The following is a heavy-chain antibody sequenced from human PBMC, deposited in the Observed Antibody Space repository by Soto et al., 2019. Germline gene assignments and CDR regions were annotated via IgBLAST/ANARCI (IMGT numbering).Heavy chain of an antibody. CDR1: GFTFSSYG. J-gene: IGHJ6*02. CDR2: IWYDGSNK. Sequence: GGSLRLSCAASGFTFSSYGMHWVRQAPGKGLEWVAVIWYDGSNKYYADSVKGRFTISRDNSKNTLYLQMNSLRAEDTAVYYCARDRRWYYDFWSGYYLHYYYHGMDVWGQGTTVTVSS. V-gene: IGHV3-33*01. CDR3: ARDRRWYYDFWSGYYLHYYYHGMDV. D-gene: IGHD3-3*01.